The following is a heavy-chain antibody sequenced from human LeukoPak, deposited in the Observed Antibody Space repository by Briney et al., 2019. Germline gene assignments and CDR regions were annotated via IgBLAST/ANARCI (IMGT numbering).Heavy chain of an antibody. Sequence: SETLSLTCTVSGGSFSSSSYYWGWIRQPPGKGLEWIGSMYYSGNTYYSPSVKSRVTMAVDTSKNQFSLKLTSATAADTAVYYCASIAARSYYGMDVWGQGTTVTVSS. J-gene: IGHJ6*02. V-gene: IGHV4-39*01. D-gene: IGHD6-6*01. CDR3: ASIAARSYYGMDV. CDR2: MYYSGNT. CDR1: GGSFSSSSYY.